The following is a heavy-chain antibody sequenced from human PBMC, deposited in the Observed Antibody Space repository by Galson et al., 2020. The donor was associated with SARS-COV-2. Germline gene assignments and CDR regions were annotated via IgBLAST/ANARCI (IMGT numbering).Heavy chain of an antibody. Sequence: TGGSLRLSCAASGFTFTNYGFHWVRQAPGKGLEWVAVISPDESNKSYGDSVRGRFTISKDNSKNTVYLQMNSLRAEDTAVYYCAKDPQGENWFDPWGQGTLVTVSS. CDR1: GFTFTNYG. CDR2: ISPDESNK. D-gene: IGHD3-10*01. J-gene: IGHJ5*02. V-gene: IGHV3-30*18. CDR3: AKDPQGENWFDP.